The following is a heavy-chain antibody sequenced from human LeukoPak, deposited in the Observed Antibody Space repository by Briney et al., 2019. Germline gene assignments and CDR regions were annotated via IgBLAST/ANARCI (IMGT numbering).Heavy chain of an antibody. V-gene: IGHV4-4*07. J-gene: IGHJ4*02. Sequence: SETLYLTCTGSGGSISSYYWSWIRQPAGKGLEWIGRIYTCGSTNYNPSLKSRVTMSVDTSKTQFSLKLSSVTAADTAVYYCARDSVVVGIGYYFDYWGQGTLVTVSS. D-gene: IGHD2-15*01. CDR2: IYTCGST. CDR3: ARDSVVVGIGYYFDY. CDR1: GGSISSYY.